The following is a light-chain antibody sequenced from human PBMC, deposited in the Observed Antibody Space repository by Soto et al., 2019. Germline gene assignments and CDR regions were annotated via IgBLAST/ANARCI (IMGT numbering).Light chain of an antibody. CDR3: QQYHNWPPKYT. V-gene: IGKV3-15*01. Sequence: EIVMTQSPASLSVSPGDGATLSCRASQSVASNVAWYQQKPGQGHRLLIHGESTRAVGVPARFSGSGSGTDFTLTISSLQSEDFAVYYCQQYHNWPPKYTFGQGTKLQIK. J-gene: IGKJ2*01. CDR2: GES. CDR1: QSVASN.